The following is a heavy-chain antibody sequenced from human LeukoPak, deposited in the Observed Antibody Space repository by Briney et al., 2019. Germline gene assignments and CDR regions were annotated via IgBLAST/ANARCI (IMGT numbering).Heavy chain of an antibody. J-gene: IGHJ3*02. CDR1: GFIFSSSD. D-gene: IGHD3-10*01. Sequence: PGGSLRLSCAASGFIFSSSDMHWVRQAPGKGLEWVAIIYYDGNNKYNADSVKGRFTISRDNSKNMLFLQLNSLRVEDTAVYYCARDSKRFGHREAFDIWGQGTMVTVSS. CDR2: IYYDGNNK. CDR3: ARDSKRFGHREAFDI. V-gene: IGHV3-33*01.